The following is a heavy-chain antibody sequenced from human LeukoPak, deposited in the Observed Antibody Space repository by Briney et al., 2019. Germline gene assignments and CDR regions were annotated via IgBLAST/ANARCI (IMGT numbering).Heavy chain of an antibody. CDR2: INPNSGGT. D-gene: IGHD3-3*01. J-gene: IGHJ5*02. Sequence: ASVKVSCKASGYTFTGYYMHWVRQAPGRGLEWMGRINPNSGGTNYAQKFQGRVTMTRDTSISTAYMELSRLRSDDTAVYYCARDARITIFGVVIIQASGNNWFDPWGQGTLVTVSS. CDR1: GYTFTGYY. V-gene: IGHV1-2*06. CDR3: ARDARITIFGVVIIQASGNNWFDP.